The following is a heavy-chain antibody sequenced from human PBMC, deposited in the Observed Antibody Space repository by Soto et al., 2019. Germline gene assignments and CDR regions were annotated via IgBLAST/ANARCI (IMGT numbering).Heavy chain of an antibody. CDR2: IYYSGST. Sequence: SETLSLTCTVSGGSISSGGYYWSWIRQHPGKGLEWIGYIYYSGSTYYNPSLKSRVTILVDTSKNQFSLKLSSVTAADTAVYYCARESGSSSYYYYYYMDVWGKGTTVTVSS. CDR1: GGSISSGGYY. V-gene: IGHV4-31*03. D-gene: IGHD6-6*01. J-gene: IGHJ6*03. CDR3: ARESGSSSYYYYYYMDV.